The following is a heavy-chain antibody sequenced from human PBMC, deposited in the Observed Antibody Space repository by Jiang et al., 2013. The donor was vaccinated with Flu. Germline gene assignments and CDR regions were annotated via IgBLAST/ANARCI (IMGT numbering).Heavy chain of an antibody. D-gene: IGHD5-18*01. CDR2: IYYSGST. J-gene: IGHJ2*01. CDR3: ARHSDTATNWYFDL. Sequence: GLVKPSETLSLTCTVSGGSISSSSYYWGWIRQPPGKGLEWIGSIYYSGSTYYNPSLKSRVTISVDTSKNQFSLKLSSVTAADTAVYYCARHSDTATNWYFDLWGRGTLVTVSS. V-gene: IGHV4-39*01. CDR1: GGSISSSSYY.